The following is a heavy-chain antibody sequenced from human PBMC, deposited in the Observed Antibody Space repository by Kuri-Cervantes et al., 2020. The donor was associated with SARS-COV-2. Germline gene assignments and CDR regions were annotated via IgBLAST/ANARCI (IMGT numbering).Heavy chain of an antibody. CDR2: ISHDGSNK. J-gene: IGHJ4*02. D-gene: IGHD3-22*01. CDR3: ARDYDSSGYYDYFDY. V-gene: IGHV3-30*01. CDR1: GFTFSGFS. Sequence: GSLRLSCAASGFTFSGFSLHWVRQAPGKGLEWVAVISHDGSNKYYADSVKGRFTISRDNSKNTLYLQMNSLRAEDTAVYYCARDYDSSGYYDYFDYWGQGTLVTVSS.